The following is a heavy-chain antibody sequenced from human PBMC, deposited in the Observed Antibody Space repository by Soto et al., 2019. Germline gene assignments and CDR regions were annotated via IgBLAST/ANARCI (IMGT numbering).Heavy chain of an antibody. V-gene: IGHV4-34*01. Sequence: QVQLQQWGAGLLKPSETLSLTCAVYGGSFSGYYWSWIRQPPGKGLEWIGEINHSGSTNYNPSLKSRVTISVDTSKNQFFLKLSSVTAADTAVYYCARGTDLDLANCSGGSCYPKTGWFDPWGQGTLVTVSS. CDR2: INHSGST. CDR3: ARGTDLDLANCSGGSCYPKTGWFDP. CDR1: GGSFSGYY. J-gene: IGHJ5*02. D-gene: IGHD2-15*01.